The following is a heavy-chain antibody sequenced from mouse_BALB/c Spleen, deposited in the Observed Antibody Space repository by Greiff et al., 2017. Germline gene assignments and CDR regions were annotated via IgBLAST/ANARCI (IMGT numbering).Heavy chain of an antibody. J-gene: IGHJ3*01. V-gene: IGHV5-6*01. Sequence: EVKVVESGGDLVKPGGSLKLSCAASGFTFSSYGMSWVRQTPDKRLEWVATISSGGSYTNYPDSVKGRFTISRDNATNTLYLQMSSLKSEDTAMYYCARQVPWFAYWGQGTLVTVSA. CDR2: ISSGGSYT. CDR1: GFTFSSYG. CDR3: ARQVPWFAY.